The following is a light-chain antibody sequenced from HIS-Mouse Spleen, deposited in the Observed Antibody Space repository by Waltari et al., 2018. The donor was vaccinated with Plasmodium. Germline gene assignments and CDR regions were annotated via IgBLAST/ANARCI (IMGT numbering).Light chain of an antibody. J-gene: IGLJ2*01. CDR3: CSYAGSSTLG. Sequence: QSALTQPASVSGSPGQSITISCTGTSSDVGRYNLVSWYQQHPGKAPKLMIYEGSKRPSWVSNRFSGSKSGNTASLTISGLQAEDEADYYCCSYAGSSTLGFGGGTKLTVL. CDR1: SSDVGRYNL. V-gene: IGLV2-23*01. CDR2: EGS.